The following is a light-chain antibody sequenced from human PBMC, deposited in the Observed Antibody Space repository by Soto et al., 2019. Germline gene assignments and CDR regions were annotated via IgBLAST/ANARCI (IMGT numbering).Light chain of an antibody. CDR1: SSNIGRNS. J-gene: IGLJ1*01. Sequence: QSVLTQAPSVSGTPGQRVTITCSGSSSNIGRNSVNWYQHLPGTAPKLLTHGNNHRPSGVPDRFSGSKSGTSASLAISGLQPEDEADYCCAAWDHSLNEYVFGDGTRSPS. V-gene: IGLV1-44*01. CDR2: GNN. CDR3: AAWDHSLNEYV.